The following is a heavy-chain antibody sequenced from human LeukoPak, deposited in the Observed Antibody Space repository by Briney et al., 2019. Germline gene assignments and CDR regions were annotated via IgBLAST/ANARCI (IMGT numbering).Heavy chain of an antibody. V-gene: IGHV5-10-1*01. CDR1: GYSFTSYW. CDR3: RIAVAGTASDY. D-gene: IGHD6-19*01. CDR2: IDPSDSYT. J-gene: IGHJ4*02. Sequence: GESLKISCKGSGYSFTSYWISWVRQMPGKGLEWMGRIDPSDSYTNYSPSFQGHVTISADKSISTAYLQWSSLKASDTAMYYCRIAVAGTASDYWGQGTPVTVSS.